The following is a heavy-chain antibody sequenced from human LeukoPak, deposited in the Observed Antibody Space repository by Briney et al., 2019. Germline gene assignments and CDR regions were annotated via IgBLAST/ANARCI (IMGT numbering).Heavy chain of an antibody. CDR1: GFTFDDYA. D-gene: IGHD1-26*01. J-gene: IGHJ4*02. V-gene: IGHV3-9*01. CDR2: ISWNRGSI. Sequence: GGSLRLSCAASGFTFDDYAMHWVRQAPGKGLEWVSGISWNRGSIDYADSVKGRFTIARDNAKNSLYLQMNSLRAEDTALYYCAKGVGATQEPVDYWGQGTLVTVSS. CDR3: AKGVGATQEPVDY.